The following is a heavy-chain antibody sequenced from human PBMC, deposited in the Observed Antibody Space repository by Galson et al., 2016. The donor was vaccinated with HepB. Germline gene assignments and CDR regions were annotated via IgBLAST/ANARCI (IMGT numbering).Heavy chain of an antibody. V-gene: IGHV3-48*03. CDR1: GFTFSSYN. D-gene: IGHD3-3*01. CDR3: ARDSRATFGEPNWFDP. CDR2: ISATGTTI. Sequence: SLRLSCAASGFTFSSYNMNWVRQVPGKGLDWISYISATGTTIDYADSVKGRFIISRDNAKNSLYLQMNSLRVEDTAVYYCARDSRATFGEPNWFDPWGQGTLGIVSS. J-gene: IGHJ5*02.